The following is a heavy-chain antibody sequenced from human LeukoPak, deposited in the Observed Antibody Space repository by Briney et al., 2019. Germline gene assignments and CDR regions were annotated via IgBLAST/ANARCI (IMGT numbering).Heavy chain of an antibody. CDR3: ARAKLTRDGDYVSYFDY. CDR1: GFTFSSCG. V-gene: IGHV3-23*01. CDR2: ISGSGGST. Sequence: GGSLRLSCAASGFTFSSCGMSWVRQAPGKGLEWVSTISGSGGSTYFADSVKGRFTISRDNSKNTLYLQMNSLRAEDTAVYYCARAKLTRDGDYVSYFDYWGQGTLVTVSS. D-gene: IGHD4-17*01. J-gene: IGHJ4*02.